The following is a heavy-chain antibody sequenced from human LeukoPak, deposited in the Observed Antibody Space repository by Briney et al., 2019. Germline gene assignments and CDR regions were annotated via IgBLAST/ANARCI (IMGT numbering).Heavy chain of an antibody. CDR1: GFTFSDYY. D-gene: IGHD3-9*01. CDR3: ARRDILTGYAFDC. CDR2: IKQDGSEK. V-gene: IGHV3-7*01. J-gene: IGHJ4*02. Sequence: GGSLRLSCAASGFTFSDYYMSWVRQAPGKGLEWVANIKQDGSEKYYVDSVKGRFTISRDNAKNSLYLQMNSLRAEDTAVYYCARRDILTGYAFDCWGQGTLVTVSS.